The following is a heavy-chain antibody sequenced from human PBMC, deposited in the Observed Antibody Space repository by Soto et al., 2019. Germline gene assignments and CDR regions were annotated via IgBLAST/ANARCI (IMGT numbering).Heavy chain of an antibody. V-gene: IGHV1-8*01. CDR3: ARGDWGYCSGGSCSNFDP. D-gene: IGHD2-15*01. Sequence: QVQLVQSGAEVKKPGASVKVSCKASGYTFTSYDINWVRQATGQGLVWMGWMNPNSGNTGYAQKFQGRVTLTRNTSISTAYMELSSLRSEETAVYYCARGDWGYCSGGSCSNFDPWGQGTLVTVSS. CDR2: MNPNSGNT. J-gene: IGHJ5*02. CDR1: GYTFTSYD.